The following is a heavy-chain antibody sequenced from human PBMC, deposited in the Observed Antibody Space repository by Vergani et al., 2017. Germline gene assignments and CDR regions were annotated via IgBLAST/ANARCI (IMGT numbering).Heavy chain of an antibody. CDR3: ARDEDLYYYYGMDV. D-gene: IGHD2-8*01. CDR1: GGSISSYY. V-gene: IGHV4-59*12. J-gene: IGHJ6*02. Sequence: QVQLQESGPGLVKPSETLSLTCTVSGGSISSYYWSWIRQPPGKGLEWIGSIYHSGSTYYNPSLKSRVTISVDTSKNQFSLKLSSVTAADTAVYYCARDEDLYYYYGMDVWGQGTTVTVSS. CDR2: IYHSGST.